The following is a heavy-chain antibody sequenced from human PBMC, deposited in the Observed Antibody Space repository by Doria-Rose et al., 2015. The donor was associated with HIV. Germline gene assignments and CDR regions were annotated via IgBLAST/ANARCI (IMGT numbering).Heavy chain of an antibody. D-gene: IGHD3-3*01. CDR1: GASVSSRGYY. CDR3: ARMGSYRELDY. CDR2: TYYTGTS. Sequence: QVQLQESGPGLVKPSETLSLTCSVSGASVSSRGYYWTWIRQVPGKGLESLGYTYYTGTSDYSPSLKRRLNMAGDTSKNQFSLKSSFVTVADTAVYYCARMGSYRELDYWGQGALVIVSA. V-gene: IGHV4-31*03. J-gene: IGHJ4*02.